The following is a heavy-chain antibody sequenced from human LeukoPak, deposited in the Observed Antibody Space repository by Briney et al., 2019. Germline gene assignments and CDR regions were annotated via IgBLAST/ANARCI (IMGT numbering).Heavy chain of an antibody. D-gene: IGHD3-9*01. V-gene: IGHV4-59*08. Sequence: PSETLSLTCTVSGGSISGYYWSWIRQPPGKGLECIGYIFYGGSTNYNPSLKSRVTISVDTSKNQFSLKLSSVTAADTAVYYCARRYFDWSTFGYWGQGTLVTVSS. CDR3: ARRYFDWSTFGY. J-gene: IGHJ4*02. CDR1: GGSISGYY. CDR2: IFYGGST.